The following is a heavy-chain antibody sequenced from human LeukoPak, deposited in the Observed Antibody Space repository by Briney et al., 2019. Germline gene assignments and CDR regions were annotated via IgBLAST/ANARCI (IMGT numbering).Heavy chain of an antibody. D-gene: IGHD1-14*01. CDR3: AREGGTGAFDI. CDR1: GGSISSYY. Sequence: SETLSLTCTVSGGSISSYYWSWTRQPPGKGLEWIGYIYYSGSTNYNPSLKSRVTISVDTSKNQFSLKLSSVTAADTAVYYCAREGGTGAFDIWGQGTMVTVSP. V-gene: IGHV4-59*01. J-gene: IGHJ3*02. CDR2: IYYSGST.